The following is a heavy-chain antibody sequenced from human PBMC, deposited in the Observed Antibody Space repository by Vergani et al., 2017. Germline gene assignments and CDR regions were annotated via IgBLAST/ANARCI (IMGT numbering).Heavy chain of an antibody. CDR1: GHTFTSYG. CDR2: ISAYNGNT. Sequence: QVQLVQSGAEVKKPGASVKVSCKASGHTFTSYGISWMRQAPGQGLEWMGWISAYNGNTNYAQKLQGRVTMTTDTSTSTAYMELRSLRSDDTAVYYCARKYCSSTSCYEKDGMDVWGQGTTVTVSS. D-gene: IGHD2-2*01. CDR3: ARKYCSSTSCYEKDGMDV. V-gene: IGHV1-18*01. J-gene: IGHJ6*02.